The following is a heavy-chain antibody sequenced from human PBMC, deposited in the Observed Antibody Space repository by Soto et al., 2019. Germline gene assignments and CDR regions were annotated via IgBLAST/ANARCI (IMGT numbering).Heavy chain of an antibody. CDR2: ISSSSSYI. V-gene: IGHV3-21*01. CDR1: GFTFSSYS. J-gene: IGHJ6*02. Sequence: PGGSLRLSCAASGFTFSSYSLNWARQAPGKGLEWVSSISSSSSYIYYADSVKGRFTISRDNAKNSLYLQMNSLRAEDTAVYYCVRGGDYVRIDGWRSRIHVSGQRTTVT. D-gene: IGHD3-10*02. CDR3: VRGGDYVRIDGWRSRIHV.